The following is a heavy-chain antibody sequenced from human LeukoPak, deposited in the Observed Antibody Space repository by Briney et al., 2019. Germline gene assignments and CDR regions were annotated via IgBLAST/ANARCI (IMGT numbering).Heavy chain of an antibody. J-gene: IGHJ3*02. CDR2: IYHSGRT. V-gene: IGHV4-34*01. CDR3: ASIPTNGGNAFDI. CDR1: GGSFSYYY. D-gene: IGHD1-1*01. Sequence: KTSETLSLTCAVYGGSFSYYYWNWIRQPPGKGLEWMGEIYHSGRTYYNPSLKSRVTMSVDMSKNQFSLRLTSVTAADTAVYYCASIPTNGGNAFDIWGQGTMVTVSS.